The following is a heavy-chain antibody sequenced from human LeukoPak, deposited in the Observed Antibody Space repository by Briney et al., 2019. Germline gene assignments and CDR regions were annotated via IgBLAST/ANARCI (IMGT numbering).Heavy chain of an antibody. CDR1: GGSFSSYY. CDR3: ARDLIYYYYYMDV. V-gene: IGHV4-39*07. Sequence: SETLSLTCAVYGGSFSSYYWGWIRQPPGKGLEWIGSIYYSGSTYYNPSLKSRVTISVDTSKNQFSLKLSSVTAADTAVYYCARDLIYYYYYMDVWGKGTTVTVSS. CDR2: IYYSGST. J-gene: IGHJ6*03.